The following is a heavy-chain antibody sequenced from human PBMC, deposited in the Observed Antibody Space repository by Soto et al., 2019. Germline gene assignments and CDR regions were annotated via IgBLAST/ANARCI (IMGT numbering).Heavy chain of an antibody. D-gene: IGHD4-17*01. Sequence: PSETLSLTCTVSGGSISSGGYYWSWIRQHPGKGLEWIGYIYYSGSTNYNPSLKSRVTISVDTSKNQFSLKLSSVTAADTAVYYCARHRRRYGDYFDYWGQGTLVTVSS. CDR3: ARHRRRYGDYFDY. V-gene: IGHV4-61*08. J-gene: IGHJ4*02. CDR2: IYYSGST. CDR1: GGSISSGGYY.